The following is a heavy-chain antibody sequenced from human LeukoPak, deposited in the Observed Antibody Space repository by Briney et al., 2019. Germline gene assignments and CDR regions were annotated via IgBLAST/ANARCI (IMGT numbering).Heavy chain of an antibody. D-gene: IGHD6-13*01. CDR3: AKTRSWYWYFDY. CDR1: GFTFSTYG. CDR2: IRFDGNSR. J-gene: IGHJ4*02. Sequence: TGGSLRLSCAASGFTFSTYGMHWVRQAPGKGLEWVTFIRFDGNSRYYADSVRGRFTISRDISKNTLYLQMNSLRAEDTAVYYCAKTRSWYWYFDYWGQGTLVTVSS. V-gene: IGHV3-30*02.